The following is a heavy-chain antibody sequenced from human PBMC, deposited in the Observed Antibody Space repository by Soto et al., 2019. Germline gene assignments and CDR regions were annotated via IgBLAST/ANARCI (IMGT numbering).Heavy chain of an antibody. J-gene: IGHJ2*01. CDR1: GFTVSSNY. V-gene: IGHV3-53*04. D-gene: IGHD2-15*01. Sequence: EVQLVESGGGLVQPGGSLRLSCAASGFTVSSNYMSWVRQAPGKGLEWVSVIYSGGSTYYADSVKGRFTISRHNSKNTLYLQMNSRRAEDTAVYYGARRGYCSGGSCYSGSRGYWYFDLWGRGTLVTVSS. CDR2: IYSGGST. CDR3: ARRGYCSGGSCYSGSRGYWYFDL.